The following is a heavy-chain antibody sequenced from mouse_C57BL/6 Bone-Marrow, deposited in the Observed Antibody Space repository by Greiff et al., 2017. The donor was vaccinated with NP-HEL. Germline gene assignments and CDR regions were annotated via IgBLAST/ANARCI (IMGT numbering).Heavy chain of an antibody. V-gene: IGHV5-4*03. CDR1: GFTFSSYA. D-gene: IGHD1-1*01. J-gene: IGHJ2*01. Sequence: EVKVVESGGGLVKPGGSLKLSCAASGFTFSSYAMSWVRQTPEKRLEWVATISDGGSYTYYPDNVKGRFTISRDNAKNNLYLQMSHLKSEDTAMYYCASITTVVANYFDYWGQGTTLTVSS. CDR3: ASITTVVANYFDY. CDR2: ISDGGSYT.